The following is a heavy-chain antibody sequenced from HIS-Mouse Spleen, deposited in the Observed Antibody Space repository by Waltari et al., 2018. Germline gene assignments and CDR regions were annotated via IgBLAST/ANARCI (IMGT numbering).Heavy chain of an antibody. V-gene: IGHV1-2*02. D-gene: IGHD7-27*01. J-gene: IGHJ3*02. CDR3: AREGRLGIGVFDI. CDR1: GYTFTGYY. CDR2: LNPNRGVT. Sequence: QVQLVQSGAEVKKPGASVKVSCKASGYTFTGYYMHWVRQAPGQGLEWMEWLNPNRGVTNYAQKFQGRVTMTRDTSISTAYMELSRLRSDDTAVYYCAREGRLGIGVFDIWGQGTMVTVSS.